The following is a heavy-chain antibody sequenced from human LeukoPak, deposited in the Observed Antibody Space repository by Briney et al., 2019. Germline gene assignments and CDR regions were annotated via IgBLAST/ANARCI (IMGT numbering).Heavy chain of an antibody. V-gene: IGHV1-2*02. CDR1: GYTFTGYY. J-gene: IGHJ4*02. Sequence: VKVSCKASGYTFTGYYMHWVRQAPGQGLEWMGWINPNSGGTNYAQKFQGRVTMTRDTSISTAYMELSRLRSDDTAVYYCARAPTYYYDSSGYYPTYYFDYWGQGTLVTVSS. D-gene: IGHD3-22*01. CDR3: ARAPTYYYDSSGYYPTYYFDY. CDR2: INPNSGGT.